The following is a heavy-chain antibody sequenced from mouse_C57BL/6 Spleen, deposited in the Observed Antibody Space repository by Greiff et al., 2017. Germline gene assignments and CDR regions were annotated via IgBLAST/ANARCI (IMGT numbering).Heavy chain of an antibody. J-gene: IGHJ3*01. Sequence: EVKLQESVAELVRPGASVKLSCKASGFNIKNTYMHWVKQRPEQGLEWIGRIDPANGNTKYAPKFQGKATITADTSSNTAYLQLRSLTSEDTAIYYCARALLYYYDAAWFAYGGQGTLVTVSA. CDR2: IDPANGNT. CDR3: ARALLYYYDAAWFAY. CDR1: GFNIKNTY. D-gene: IGHD2-4*01. V-gene: IGHV14-3*01.